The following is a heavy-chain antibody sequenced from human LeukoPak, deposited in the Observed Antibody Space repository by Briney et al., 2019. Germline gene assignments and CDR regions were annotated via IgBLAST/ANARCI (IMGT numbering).Heavy chain of an antibody. CDR2: INPNSGGT. V-gene: IGHV1-2*04. CDR1: GYTFTGYY. J-gene: IGHJ4*02. CDR3: ARASQNYGDSTFYFDY. Sequence: ASVKVSCKASGYTFTGYYMHWVRQAPGQGLEWMGWINPNSGGTNYAQKFQGWVTMTRDTSISTAYMELSRLRSDDTAVYYCARASQNYGDSTFYFDYWGQGTLVTVSS. D-gene: IGHD4-17*01.